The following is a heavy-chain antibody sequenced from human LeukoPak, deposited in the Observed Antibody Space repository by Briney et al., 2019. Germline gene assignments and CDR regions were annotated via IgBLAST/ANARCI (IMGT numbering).Heavy chain of an antibody. D-gene: IGHD3-22*01. J-gene: IGHJ5*02. V-gene: IGHV4-61*09. CDR2: IYTSGST. Sequence: PSETLSLTCTVSGDSISSGNFYWSWIQQPPGKGLEWIGYIYTSGSTNYNPSLKSRVTISVDTSKNQFSLKLSSVTAADTAVYYCARHPALYDSGGYYTRYNWFDPWGQGTLVTVSS. CDR3: ARHPALYDSGGYYTRYNWFDP. CDR1: GDSISSGNFY.